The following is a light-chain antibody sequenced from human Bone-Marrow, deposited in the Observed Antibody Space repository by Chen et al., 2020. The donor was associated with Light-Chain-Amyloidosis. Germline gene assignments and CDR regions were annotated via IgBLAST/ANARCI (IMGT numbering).Light chain of an antibody. CDR1: NIGSTS. V-gene: IGLV3-21*02. CDR2: DDS. J-gene: IGLJ3*02. Sequence: SYVLTQPSSGSVAPGQTATIPCGGNNIGSTSVHWYQQTPGQPPLLVVYDDSDRPSGIPERLSGSNSGNTATLTISRVEAGDEADYYCQVWDRSSDRPVFGGGTKLTVL. CDR3: QVWDRSSDRPV.